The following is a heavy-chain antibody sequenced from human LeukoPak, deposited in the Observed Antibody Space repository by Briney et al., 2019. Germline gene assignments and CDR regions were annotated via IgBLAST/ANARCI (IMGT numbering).Heavy chain of an antibody. D-gene: IGHD2-21*01. J-gene: IGHJ4*02. CDR1: GFTFTTYW. V-gene: IGHV3-74*01. Sequence: SRRPSCAVSGFTFTTYWMHWVRPPPGNGVVRVSRLKNDGSCTNYAESVKGRFTISRDNAKNTLYLQMNRLRAEDTAVYYFAREWGLGYWGQGNLVTVSS. CDR3: AREWGLGY. CDR2: LKNDGSCT.